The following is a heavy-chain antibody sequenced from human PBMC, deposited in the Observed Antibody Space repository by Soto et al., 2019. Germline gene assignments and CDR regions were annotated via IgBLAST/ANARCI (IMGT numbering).Heavy chain of an antibody. J-gene: IGHJ4*02. CDR2: IKQDGSEK. D-gene: IGHD6-13*01. Sequence: EVQLVESGGGLVQPGGSLRLSCAASGFTFSTYWMSWVRQAPGEGLEWVANIKQDGSEKQYVDSVKGRFTISRDNAKNSLYLEVNSLRAEDTAVYYCATESRSRSWSYWGQGTLVTVSS. V-gene: IGHV3-7*04. CDR3: ATESRSRSWSY. CDR1: GFTFSTYW.